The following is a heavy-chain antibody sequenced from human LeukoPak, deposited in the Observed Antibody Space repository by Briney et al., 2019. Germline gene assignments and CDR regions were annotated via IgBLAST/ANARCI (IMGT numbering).Heavy chain of an antibody. D-gene: IGHD1-26*01. Sequence: SETLSLTCTVSGGSISSYYWSWIRQPPGKGLEWIGYIYYSGSTNYNPSLKSRVTISVDTSKNQFSLKLSSVTAADTAVYYCARGKIGSYYYYYYMDVWGKETTVTVSS. CDR2: IYYSGST. CDR1: GGSISSYY. J-gene: IGHJ6*03. CDR3: ARGKIGSYYYYYYMDV. V-gene: IGHV4-59*01.